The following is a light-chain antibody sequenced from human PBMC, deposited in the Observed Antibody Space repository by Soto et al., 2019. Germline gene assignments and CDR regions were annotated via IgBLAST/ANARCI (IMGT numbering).Light chain of an antibody. CDR2: GAS. Sequence: EIVVTQSPGTLSLSPGERATLSCRASQSVSSSYLAWYQQKPGQAPRLLIYGASSRATGSPDRSSGSGSGTDFTLTLSRLEPEDFAVYYCQQYGSSRTFDQGTKVALK. CDR1: QSVSSSY. CDR3: QQYGSSRT. J-gene: IGKJ1*01. V-gene: IGKV3-20*01.